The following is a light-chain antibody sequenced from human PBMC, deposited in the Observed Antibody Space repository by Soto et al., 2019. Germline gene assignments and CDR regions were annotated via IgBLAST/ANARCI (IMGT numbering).Light chain of an antibody. J-gene: IGLJ2*01. CDR2: GNN. CDR3: QSTDSSLSGVV. CDR1: SSNIGAGYD. V-gene: IGLV1-40*01. Sequence: QSVLTQPPSVSGAPGQRVTISCTGSSSNIGAGYDVHWYQQLPGTAPKLLISGNNNRPSGVPDRFSGSKSGTSASLAITGRQAEDEADYYCQSTDSSLSGVVFGGGTKLTVL.